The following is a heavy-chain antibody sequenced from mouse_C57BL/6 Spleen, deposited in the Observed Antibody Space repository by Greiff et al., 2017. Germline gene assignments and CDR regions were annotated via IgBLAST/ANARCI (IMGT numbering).Heavy chain of an antibody. CDR2: IWSGGST. J-gene: IGHJ1*03. D-gene: IGHD1-1*01. CDR3: ARATGVAYWYFDV. V-gene: IGHV2-2*01. Sequence: VHLVESGPGLVQPSQSLSITCTVSGFSLTSYGVHWVRQSPGKGLEWLGVIWSGGSTDYYAAYISRLSISKDNSTGHVFFKMNSLQADDTAIYYCARATGVAYWYFDVWGTGTTVTVSS. CDR1: GFSLTSYG.